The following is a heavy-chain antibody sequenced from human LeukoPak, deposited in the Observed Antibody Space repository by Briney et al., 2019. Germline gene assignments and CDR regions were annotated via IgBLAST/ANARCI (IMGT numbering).Heavy chain of an antibody. D-gene: IGHD1-14*01. V-gene: IGHV4-34*01. CDR1: GDSFSGYY. CDR2: INHSGST. J-gene: IGHJ4*02. Sequence: KPSETLSLTCAVYGDSFSGYYWTWIRQPPGKGPEWIGEINHSGSTNYNPSLKSRVTISVDTSKNQFSLNLTSVTAADTAAYYCATNVPGTTYFDPWGQGTLVTVSS. CDR3: ATNVPGTTYFDP.